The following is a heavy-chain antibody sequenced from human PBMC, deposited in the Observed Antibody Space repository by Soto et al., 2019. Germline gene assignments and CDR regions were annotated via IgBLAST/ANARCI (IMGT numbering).Heavy chain of an antibody. V-gene: IGHV3-48*03. Sequence: PGGSLRLSCAASGFTFSSYEMNWVRQAPGKGLEWVSYISSSGSTIYYADSVKGRFTISRDNAKNSLYLQMNSLRAEDTAVYYCARNYDFWSGYYTGALGYYYYGMDVWGQGTTVTVSS. CDR3: ARNYDFWSGYYTGALGYYYYGMDV. D-gene: IGHD3-3*01. CDR2: ISSSGSTI. CDR1: GFTFSSYE. J-gene: IGHJ6*02.